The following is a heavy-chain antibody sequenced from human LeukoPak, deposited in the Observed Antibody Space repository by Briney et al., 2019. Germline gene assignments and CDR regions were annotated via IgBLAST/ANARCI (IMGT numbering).Heavy chain of an antibody. CDR3: ARRSETALEYSSSMYYYYYGMDV. CDR2: IYYSGST. V-gene: IGHV4-39*01. CDR1: GGSISSSSYY. D-gene: IGHD6-6*01. Sequence: SETLSLTCTVSGGSISSSSYYWGWIRQPPGKGLEWIGSIYYSGSTYYNPSLKSRVTISVDTSKNQFSLKLSSVTAADTAVYYCARRSETALEYSSSMYYYYYGMDVWGQGTTVTVSS. J-gene: IGHJ6*02.